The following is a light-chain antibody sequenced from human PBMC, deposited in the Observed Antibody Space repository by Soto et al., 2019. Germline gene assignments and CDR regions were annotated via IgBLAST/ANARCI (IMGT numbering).Light chain of an antibody. CDR3: QQSYSTPFT. V-gene: IGKV1-39*01. J-gene: IGKJ3*01. CDR2: AAS. Sequence: DIQMTQSPSSLSASVGDRVTITCRASQSISSYLNWYQQKPGKATKLLIYAASSLQSGVPLRFSGSGSGTYFTLTISRLQPEDFATYYCQQSYSTPFTFGPGTKVDIK. CDR1: QSISSY.